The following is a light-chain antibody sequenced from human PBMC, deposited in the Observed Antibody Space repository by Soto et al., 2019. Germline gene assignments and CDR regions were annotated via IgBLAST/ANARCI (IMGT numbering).Light chain of an antibody. V-gene: IGKV3-11*01. CDR1: QSVSKS. CDR3: QQGNNWPIFT. Sequence: EIVLTQSPATLSLSPGERATLSCRASQSVSKSLAWYQQKPGQAPRLLIYTTSNRATGIPARFSGSGSRTDFTLTIGRLAPEDFAVYYCQQGNNWPIFTFGPGTKVDIK. CDR2: TTS. J-gene: IGKJ3*01.